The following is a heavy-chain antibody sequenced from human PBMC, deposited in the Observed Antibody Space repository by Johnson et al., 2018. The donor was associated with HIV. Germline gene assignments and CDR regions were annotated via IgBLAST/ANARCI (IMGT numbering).Heavy chain of an antibody. CDR1: GFTFSSYA. V-gene: IGHV3-30*04. Sequence: QVQLVESGGGVVQPGRSLRLSCAASGFTFSSYAMHWVRQAPGKGLEWVAVISYDGSDKYYADSVKGRFTISRDSSKNTLYLQMNSLRAEDTAVYYCAKGDRYNWNYVSAFDIWGQGTMITVSS. D-gene: IGHD1-7*01. CDR3: AKGDRYNWNYVSAFDI. CDR2: ISYDGSDK. J-gene: IGHJ3*02.